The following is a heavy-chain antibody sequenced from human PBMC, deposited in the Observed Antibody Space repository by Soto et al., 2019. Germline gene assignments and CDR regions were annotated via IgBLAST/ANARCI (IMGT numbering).Heavy chain of an antibody. CDR3: GRVSGSGSSYDI. Sequence: SVKVSCKASGGTFSSYAISWVRQAPGQGLEWMGGIIPILGTANYAQKFQGRVTITADESTSTAYMELSSLRSEDTAVYYCGRVSGSGSSYDIWGQGTMVTVSS. J-gene: IGHJ3*02. V-gene: IGHV1-69*13. CDR1: GGTFSSYA. CDR2: IIPILGTA. D-gene: IGHD3-10*01.